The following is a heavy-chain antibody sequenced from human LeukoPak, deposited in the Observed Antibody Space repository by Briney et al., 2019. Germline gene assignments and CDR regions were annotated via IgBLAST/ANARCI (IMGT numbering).Heavy chain of an antibody. CDR1: AYTFTGYF. CDR3: AREVCSVGDCYSTIGWLDP. V-gene: IGHV1-2*02. J-gene: IGHJ5*02. D-gene: IGHD2-21*02. Sequence: ASVKVSCKASAYTFTGYFIHWLRQAPGQGLEWMGWINPDSGATRYAQKSQGRVTMTRDTSISAAYMGLSSLRSDDTAVYYCAREVCSVGDCYSTIGWLDPWGQGTLVTVS. CDR2: INPDSGAT.